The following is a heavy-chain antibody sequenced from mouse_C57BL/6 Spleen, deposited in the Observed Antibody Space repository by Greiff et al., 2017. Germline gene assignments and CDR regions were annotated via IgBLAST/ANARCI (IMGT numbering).Heavy chain of an antibody. J-gene: IGHJ3*01. CDR2: IDPSDSYT. CDR1: GYTFTRYW. CDR3: AREDYYGTSFAY. D-gene: IGHD1-1*01. Sequence: QVQLKQPGAELVMPGASVKLSCKASGYTFTRYWMHWVKQRPGQGLEWIGEIDPSDSYTNYNQKFKGKSTLTVDKSSSTAYMQLSSLTSEDSAVYYCAREDYYGTSFAYWGQGTLVTVSA. V-gene: IGHV1-69*01.